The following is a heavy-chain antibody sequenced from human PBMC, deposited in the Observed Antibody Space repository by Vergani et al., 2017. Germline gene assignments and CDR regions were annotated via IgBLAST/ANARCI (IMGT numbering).Heavy chain of an antibody. Sequence: EVQLVESGGGLVKPGGSLRLSCAASGFTFSSYSMNWVRQAPGKGLEWVSSISSSSSYIYYADSVKGRFTVSRDNSKNTLYLQMNSLRADDTAVYYGVVAVKKWHYYYYGMDVWGQGTTVTVSS. D-gene: IGHD2-15*01. CDR3: VVAVKKWHYYYYGMDV. V-gene: IGHV3-21*01. J-gene: IGHJ6*02. CDR2: ISSSSSYI. CDR1: GFTFSSYS.